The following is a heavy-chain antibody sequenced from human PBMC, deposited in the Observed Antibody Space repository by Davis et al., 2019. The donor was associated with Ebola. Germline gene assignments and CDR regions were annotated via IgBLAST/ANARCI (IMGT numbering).Heavy chain of an antibody. CDR1: GFTFDDYA. CDR3: AKDSGGGEIHDYYYGMDV. D-gene: IGHD3-16*01. CDR2: ISWNSGSI. J-gene: IGHJ6*02. Sequence: SLKISCAASGFTFDDYAMHWVRQAPGKGLEWVSGISWNSGSIGYADSVKGRFTISRDNSKNTLYLQMNSLRAEDTAVYYCAKDSGGGEIHDYYYGMDVWGQGTTVTVSS. V-gene: IGHV3-9*01.